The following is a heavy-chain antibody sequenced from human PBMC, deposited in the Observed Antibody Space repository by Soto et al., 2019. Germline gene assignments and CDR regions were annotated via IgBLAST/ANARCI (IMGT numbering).Heavy chain of an antibody. J-gene: IGHJ3*02. V-gene: IGHV1-2*02. CDR2: INPKTGAT. CDR1: GYTFIDYY. Sequence: QVQLVQSGAEVKKPGASVKVSSKASGYTFIDYYMHWVRQAPGQGLEWMGWINPKTGATSYAQNFRGRVTMTRDASISTAFMDLSRLTSDDTAVYYCARDGSRGGRSTIGSLAFDIWGQGTMVTVSS. D-gene: IGHD1-1*01. CDR3: ARDGSRGGRSTIGSLAFDI.